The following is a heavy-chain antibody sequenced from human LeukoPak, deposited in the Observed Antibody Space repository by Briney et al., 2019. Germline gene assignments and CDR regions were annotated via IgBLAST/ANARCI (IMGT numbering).Heavy chain of an antibody. V-gene: IGHV3-53*01. Sequence: GGSLRLSCAASGFTVSSNYMSWVRQAPGKGLEWVSVIYSGGSTYYADSVKGRFTISRDNSKNTLYLQMNRLRAEDTALYYCAKDQGFVVGASDYWGQGTLVTVSS. CDR1: GFTVSSNY. J-gene: IGHJ4*02. D-gene: IGHD2-15*01. CDR2: IYSGGST. CDR3: AKDQGFVVGASDY.